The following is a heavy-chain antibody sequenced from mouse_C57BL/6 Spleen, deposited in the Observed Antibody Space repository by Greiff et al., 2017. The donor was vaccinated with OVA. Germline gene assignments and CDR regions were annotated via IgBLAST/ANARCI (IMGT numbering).Heavy chain of an antibody. CDR1: GYTFTDYE. V-gene: IGHV1-15*01. J-gene: IGHJ2*01. CDR2: IDPETGGT. Sequence: VKLQESGAELVRPGASVTLSCKASGYTFTDYEMHWVKQTPVHGLEWIGAIDPETGGTAYNQKFKGKAILTADKSSSTAYMELRSLTSEDSAVYYCTRWGLLRNYFDYWGQGTTLTVSS. CDR3: TRWGLLRNYFDY. D-gene: IGHD2-3*01.